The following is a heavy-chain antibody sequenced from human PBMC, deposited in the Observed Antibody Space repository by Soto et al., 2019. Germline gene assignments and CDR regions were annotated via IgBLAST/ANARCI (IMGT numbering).Heavy chain of an antibody. CDR2: IYYSGST. D-gene: IGHD6-19*01. Sequence: SDTLSLTCTVSGGSISSYYWSWIRQPPGKGLEWIGYIYYSGSTNYNPSLKSRVTISVDTSKNQFSLKLSSVTAADTAVYYCAREKAAAVAGLFDYWGQGTLVTVSS. CDR1: GGSISSYY. V-gene: IGHV4-59*01. J-gene: IGHJ4*02. CDR3: AREKAAAVAGLFDY.